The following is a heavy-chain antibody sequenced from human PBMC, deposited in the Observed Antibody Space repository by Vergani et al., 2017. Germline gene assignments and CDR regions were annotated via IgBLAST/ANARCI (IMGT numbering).Heavy chain of an antibody. CDR1: GFTFSSYG. Sequence: QVQLVESGGGVVQPGRSLRLSCAASGFTFSSYGLHWVRQAPGKGLEWVAVIWYDGSNKYYADSVKGRFTISRDNSKNTLYLQMNSLRAEDTAVYYCARMSMVREVMGDAFDIWGQGTMVTVSS. J-gene: IGHJ3*02. CDR3: ARMSMVREVMGDAFDI. D-gene: IGHD3-10*01. V-gene: IGHV3-33*01. CDR2: IWYDGSNK.